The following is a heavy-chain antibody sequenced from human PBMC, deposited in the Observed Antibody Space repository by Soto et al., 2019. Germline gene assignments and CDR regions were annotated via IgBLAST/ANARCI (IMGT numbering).Heavy chain of an antibody. CDR1: GYTFTSYD. CDR2: MNPNSGNT. Sequence: ASVKVSCKASGYTFTSYDINWVRQATGQGLEWMGWMNPNSGNTGYAQKFQGRVTMTTNTSTTTAYMELSSLRSEDTAVYYCSREGNNWNYQAPDYWGQGTLVTVSS. V-gene: IGHV1-8*01. J-gene: IGHJ4*02. CDR3: SREGNNWNYQAPDY. D-gene: IGHD1-7*01.